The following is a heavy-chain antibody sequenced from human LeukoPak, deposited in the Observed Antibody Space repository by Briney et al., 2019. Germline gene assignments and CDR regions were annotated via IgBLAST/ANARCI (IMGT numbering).Heavy chain of an antibody. Sequence: GGSLTLSCAGSGFTFSSYAMSWVRQAPGQGLEWVSAISDSGDYTSYADSVRGRFTISRDNSRNTLYLKMISLRPEDTAVYYCAKDTSIGKYCTNGVCSPFDYWGQGTLVTVSS. CDR2: ISDSGDYT. CDR1: GFTFSSYA. V-gene: IGHV3-23*01. J-gene: IGHJ4*02. CDR3: AKDTSIGKYCTNGVCSPFDY. D-gene: IGHD2-8*01.